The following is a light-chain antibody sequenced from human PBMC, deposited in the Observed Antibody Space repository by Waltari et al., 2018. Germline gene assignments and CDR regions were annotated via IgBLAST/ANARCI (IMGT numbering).Light chain of an antibody. CDR1: QSVTSNY. V-gene: IGKV3-20*01. Sequence: EIVLTQSPGTLSLSPGERATLSCRASQSVTSNYLAWFQQKPGQAPRLLIHGASTRATGIPDRFIGSGSGTDFTLTISRLEPEDFVVYYCQRYGTSITFGGGTRVEIK. CDR2: GAS. J-gene: IGKJ4*01. CDR3: QRYGTSIT.